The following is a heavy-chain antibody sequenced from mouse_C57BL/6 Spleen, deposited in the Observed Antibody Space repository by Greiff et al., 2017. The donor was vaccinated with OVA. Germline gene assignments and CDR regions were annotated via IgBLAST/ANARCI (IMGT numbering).Heavy chain of an antibody. CDR3: ARLTTAASYAMDY. Sequence: VQLQESGAELAKPGASVKLSCKASGYTFTSYWMHWVKQRPGQGLEWIGYINPSSGYTKYNQKFKDKATLTADKSSSTAYMQLSSLTYEDSAVYYCARLTTAASYAMDYWGQGTSGTVSS. V-gene: IGHV1-7*01. CDR2: INPSSGYT. D-gene: IGHD1-2*01. J-gene: IGHJ4*01. CDR1: GYTFTSYW.